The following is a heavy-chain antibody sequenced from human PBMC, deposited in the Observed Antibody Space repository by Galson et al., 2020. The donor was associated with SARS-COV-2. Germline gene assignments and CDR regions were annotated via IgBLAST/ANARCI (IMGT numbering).Heavy chain of an antibody. Sequence: GESLKISCAASGFTFSSYSMNWVRQAPGKGLEWVSYISSSSSTIYYADSVKGRFTISRDNAKNSLYLQMNSLRAEDTAVYYCARGGDYYFDYWGQGTLVTVSS. CDR1: GFTFSSYS. CDR3: ARGGDYYFDY. V-gene: IGHV3-48*01. CDR2: ISSSSSTI. J-gene: IGHJ4*02. D-gene: IGHD2-21*02.